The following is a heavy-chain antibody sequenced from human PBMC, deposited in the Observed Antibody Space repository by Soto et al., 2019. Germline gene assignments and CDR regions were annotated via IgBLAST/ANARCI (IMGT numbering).Heavy chain of an antibody. CDR3: ARGRIAAAGGAFDP. CDR2: MNPNSGNT. Sequence: QVQLVQSGAEVKKPGASVKVSCKASGYTFTSYDINWVRQATGQGLEWMGWMNPNSGNTGYAQKYQGRVTMTRNTSISTAYMELGSLRSEDTAVYYCARGRIAAAGGAFDPWGQGTLVTVSS. V-gene: IGHV1-8*01. J-gene: IGHJ5*02. CDR1: GYTFTSYD. D-gene: IGHD6-13*01.